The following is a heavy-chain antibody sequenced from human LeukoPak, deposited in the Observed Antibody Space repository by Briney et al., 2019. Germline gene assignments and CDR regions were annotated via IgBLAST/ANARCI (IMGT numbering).Heavy chain of an antibody. Sequence: GASVTVSCKASGYTFTSYGISWVRQAPGQGLEWMGWISAYNGNTYYAPNLQGRVTMTTDTSTSTAYMELRSLRSDDMAVYYCARDNLAAIAGWGLDYWGQGTLVTVSS. CDR1: GYTFTSYG. V-gene: IGHV1-18*03. D-gene: IGHD2-15*01. CDR2: ISAYNGNT. CDR3: ARDNLAAIAGWGLDY. J-gene: IGHJ4*02.